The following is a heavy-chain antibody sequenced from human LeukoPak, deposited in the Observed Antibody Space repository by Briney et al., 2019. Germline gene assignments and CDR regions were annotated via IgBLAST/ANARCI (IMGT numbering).Heavy chain of an antibody. Sequence: GGSLRLSCAASGFTFSSYSMNWVRQAPGKGLEWVSYISSSSRTIYYADSVKGRFTISRDNAKNSLYLEMNSLRAEDTAVYYCDRLSGTSRGDNWFDPWGQGTLVTVSS. CDR2: ISSSSRTI. V-gene: IGHV3-48*04. J-gene: IGHJ5*02. CDR3: DRLSGTSRGDNWFDP. D-gene: IGHD1-26*01. CDR1: GFTFSSYS.